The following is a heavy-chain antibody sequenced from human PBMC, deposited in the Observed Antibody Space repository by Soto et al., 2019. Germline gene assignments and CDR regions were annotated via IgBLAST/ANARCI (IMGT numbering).Heavy chain of an antibody. CDR3: ARAVRSGSYPYYYYGMDV. J-gene: IGHJ6*02. CDR1: GFTFSNYW. D-gene: IGHD3-10*01. CDR2: INSDGSST. Sequence: EVQVVESGGGLVQPGGSLRLSCAASGFTFSNYWMQWVRQAPGKGLVWVSRINSDGSSTSYADSVKGRFTISRDNAKKTRYLQMNRLRAEDTAVYYCARAVRSGSYPYYYYGMDVWGQGTTVTVSS. V-gene: IGHV3-74*01.